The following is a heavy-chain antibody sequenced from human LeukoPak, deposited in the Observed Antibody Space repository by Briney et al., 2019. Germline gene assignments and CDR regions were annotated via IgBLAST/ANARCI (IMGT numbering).Heavy chain of an antibody. D-gene: IGHD3-22*01. CDR1: GFTFSSYG. J-gene: IGHJ4*02. Sequence: AGGSLRLSCAASGFTFSSYGMHWVRQAPGKGLEWVAVISYDGSNKYYAGSVKGRFTISRDNSKNTLYLQMNSLRAEDTAVYYCATTASSGYYHGQLDYWGQGTLVTVSS. CDR2: ISYDGSNK. V-gene: IGHV3-30*03. CDR3: ATTASSGYYHGQLDY.